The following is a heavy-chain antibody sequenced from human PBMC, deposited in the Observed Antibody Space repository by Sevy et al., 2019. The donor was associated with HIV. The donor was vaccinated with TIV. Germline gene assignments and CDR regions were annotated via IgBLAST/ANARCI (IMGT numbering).Heavy chain of an antibody. CDR1: GFTFSSYW. Sequence: GGSLRLSCAASGFTFSSYWMSWVRQAPGKGLEWVANIKQVGSEKYYVDSVKGRFTISRDNAKNSLYLQMNSLRAEDTAVYYCAREDYDYIWGSLYYFDYWGQGTLVTVSS. V-gene: IGHV3-7*03. D-gene: IGHD3-16*01. J-gene: IGHJ4*02. CDR2: IKQVGSEK. CDR3: AREDYDYIWGSLYYFDY.